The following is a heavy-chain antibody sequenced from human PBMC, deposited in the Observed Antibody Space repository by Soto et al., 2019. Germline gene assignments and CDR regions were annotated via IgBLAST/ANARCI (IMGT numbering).Heavy chain of an antibody. CDR3: ARGGAVAPVSFYYGMDV. Sequence: GGSLRLSCAASGFTFSSYGMHWVRQAPGKGLEWVAVIWYDGSNKYYADSVKGRFTISRDNSKNTLYLQMNSLRAEDTAVYYCARGGAVAPVSFYYGMDVWGQGTTVTVSS. J-gene: IGHJ6*02. V-gene: IGHV3-33*01. CDR1: GFTFSSYG. D-gene: IGHD6-19*01. CDR2: IWYDGSNK.